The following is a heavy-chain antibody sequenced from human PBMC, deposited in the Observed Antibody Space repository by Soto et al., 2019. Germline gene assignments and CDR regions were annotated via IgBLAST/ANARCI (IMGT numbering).Heavy chain of an antibody. CDR1: GFTFSSYG. Sequence: GGSLRLSCAASGFTFSSYGMHWVRQAPGKGLEWVAVISYDGSNKYYADSVKGRFTISRDNSKNTLYLQMNSLRAEDTAVYYCAKELMVRGDADYWGQGTLVTVSS. V-gene: IGHV3-30*18. CDR2: ISYDGSNK. J-gene: IGHJ4*02. CDR3: AKELMVRGDADY. D-gene: IGHD3-10*01.